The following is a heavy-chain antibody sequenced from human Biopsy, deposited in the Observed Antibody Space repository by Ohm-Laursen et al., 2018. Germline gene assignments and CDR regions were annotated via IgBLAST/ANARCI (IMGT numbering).Heavy chain of an antibody. CDR3: ATKLTGYFHH. CDR1: GGTFSNYG. D-gene: IGHD3-9*01. CDR2: NIPILGTG. V-gene: IGHV1-69*06. J-gene: IGHJ1*01. Sequence: ASVKVSCKAPGGTFSNYGVNWVRQAPGQGLEWLGGNIPILGTGNYAQKFQDRVTVAADTSTSTATMELRSLRSDDTAVYYCATKLTGYFHHWGQRTLVIVSS.